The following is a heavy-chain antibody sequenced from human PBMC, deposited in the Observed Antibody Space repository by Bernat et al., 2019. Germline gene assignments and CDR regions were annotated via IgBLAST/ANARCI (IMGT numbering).Heavy chain of an antibody. Sequence: EVYLVESGGGLVQPGGSLRLSCAASGFTFSSYSMHWVRQAPGKGLEYVSAISSNGGSTYYANSVKGRFTISRDNSKNTLYLQMGSLRVEDMAVYYCARVGSGWYCDYWGQGTLVTVSS. D-gene: IGHD6-19*01. V-gene: IGHV3-64*01. CDR1: GFTFSSYS. CDR3: ARVGSGWYCDY. J-gene: IGHJ4*02. CDR2: ISSNGGST.